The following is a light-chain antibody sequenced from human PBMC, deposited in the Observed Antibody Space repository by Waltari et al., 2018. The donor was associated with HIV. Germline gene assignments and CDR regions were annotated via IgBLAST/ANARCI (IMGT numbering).Light chain of an antibody. J-gene: IGLJ2*01. Sequence: QSELTQPPSPSGAPGQRVTISCSGRSSNIGSNTVNWYQHLPGATPKLLIYGNDQWPSGVPDRFSGSKSGTSASLAISGLLSEDEGDYYCATWDDSLKGVIFGGGTKLTVL. V-gene: IGLV1-44*01. CDR1: SSNIGSNT. CDR2: GND. CDR3: ATWDDSLKGVI.